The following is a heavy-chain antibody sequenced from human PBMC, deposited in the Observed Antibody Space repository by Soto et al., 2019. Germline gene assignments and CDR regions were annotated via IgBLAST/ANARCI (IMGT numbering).Heavy chain of an antibody. J-gene: IGHJ4*02. D-gene: IGHD6-13*01. CDR3: ARWYSSGWSTYFFDY. Sequence: GGSLRLCCAASGCTFSSYSMNWVRQAPGKGLEWVSYISSSSSTIYYVDSVKGRFTISRDDAKNSLYLQMNSLRAEDTAVYYCARWYSSGWSTYFFDYWGQGALVTVSS. CDR1: GCTFSSYS. V-gene: IGHV3-48*01. CDR2: ISSSSSTI.